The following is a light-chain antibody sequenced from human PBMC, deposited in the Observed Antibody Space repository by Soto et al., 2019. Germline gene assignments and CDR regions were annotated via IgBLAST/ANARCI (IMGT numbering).Light chain of an antibody. V-gene: IGKV3-11*01. CDR3: QQRSNWPPVIT. Sequence: EIVLTQSPATLSLSPGERATLSCRASQSFSSYLAWYQQKPGQAPRLLIYDASKRATGIPARFSGRGSGTAFTLPISSLEPEDFAVYYCQQRSNWPPVITFGQGTRLEIK. CDR2: DAS. J-gene: IGKJ5*01. CDR1: QSFSSY.